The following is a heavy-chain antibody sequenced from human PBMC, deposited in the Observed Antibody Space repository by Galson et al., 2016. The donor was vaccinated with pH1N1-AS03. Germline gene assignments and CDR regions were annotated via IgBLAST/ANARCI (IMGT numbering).Heavy chain of an antibody. Sequence: QSGAEVKKPGESLRISCKGYGYSFPSYWVSWVRQMPGKGLEWMGRIDPRDSYTNYSPSFQGHVTVSADKSISTAYLQWSSLKASDTAMYYCARHMELPLYYYGMDVWGQGTTVTVSS. CDR2: IDPRDSYT. CDR1: GYSFPSYW. V-gene: IGHV5-10-1*01. J-gene: IGHJ6*02. D-gene: IGHD3-10*01. CDR3: ARHMELPLYYYGMDV.